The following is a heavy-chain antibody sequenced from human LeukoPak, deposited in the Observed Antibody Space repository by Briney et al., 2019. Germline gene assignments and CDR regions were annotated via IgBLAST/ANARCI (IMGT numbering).Heavy chain of an antibody. V-gene: IGHV1-8*01. CDR3: AKASKFGVLYYFDY. D-gene: IGHD3-10*01. J-gene: IGHJ4*02. Sequence: ASVKVSCKASGYTFTSYDINWVRQATGQGLEWMGWMNPNSGNTGYAQKFQGRVTMTRNTSISTAYMERSSLRSEDTAVYYCAKASKFGVLYYFDYWGQGTLVTVSS. CDR1: GYTFTSYD. CDR2: MNPNSGNT.